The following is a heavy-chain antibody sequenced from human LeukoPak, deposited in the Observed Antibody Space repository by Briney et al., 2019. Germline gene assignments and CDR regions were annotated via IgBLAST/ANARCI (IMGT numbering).Heavy chain of an antibody. V-gene: IGHV3-33*01. CDR1: GFTFSSYG. CDR3: ARRGGSSGYYIVNY. Sequence: GGSLRLSCAASGFTFSSYGMHWVRQAPGKGLEWVAVIWYDGSNKYYADSVKGRFTISRDNSKNTLYLQMNSLRAEDTAVYYCARRGGSSGYYIVNYWGQGTLVTVSS. CDR2: IWYDGSNK. J-gene: IGHJ4*02. D-gene: IGHD3-22*01.